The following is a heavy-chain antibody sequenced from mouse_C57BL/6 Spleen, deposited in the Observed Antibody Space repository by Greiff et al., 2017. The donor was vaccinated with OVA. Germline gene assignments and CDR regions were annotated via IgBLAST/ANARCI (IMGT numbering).Heavy chain of an antibody. CDR3: ARQGDQGYYDV. CDR2: ISNGGGST. Sequence: EVKLMESGGGLVQPGGSLKLSCAASGFTFSDYYMNWVRQTPEKSLEWVAYISNGGGSTYYPDTVKGRFTISRDNTENTLYLQMSRLKSEDTAMYYCARQGDQGYYDVRGTGTTVTVSS. CDR1: GFTFSDYY. J-gene: IGHJ1*03. V-gene: IGHV5-12*01.